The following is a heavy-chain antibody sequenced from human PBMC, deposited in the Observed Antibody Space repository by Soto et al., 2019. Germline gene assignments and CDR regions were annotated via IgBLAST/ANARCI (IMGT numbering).Heavy chain of an antibody. J-gene: IGHJ4*02. Sequence: PWGSLRLSCAASGIISSNYAMNWVRQAPGKGMEWVSHISIGSSTKYYADSVKGRFTISRDDAKNSLFLQMNSLRDEDTAVYYCAMVPPAYWGQGILVTVSS. CDR1: GIISSNYA. CDR2: ISIGSSTK. CDR3: AMVPPAY. V-gene: IGHV3-48*02.